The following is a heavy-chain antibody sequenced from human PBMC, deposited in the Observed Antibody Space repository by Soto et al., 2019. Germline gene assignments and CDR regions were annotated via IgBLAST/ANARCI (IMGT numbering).Heavy chain of an antibody. CDR1: GFTFSSYG. CDR2: IWYDGSNK. D-gene: IGHD6-19*01. Sequence: GGSLRLSCAASGFTFSSYGMHWVRQAPGKGLEWVAVIWYDGSNKYYADSVKGRFTISRDNSKNTLYLQMNSLRAEDTAVYYCACPVAGTRDYFDYWGQGTLVTVSS. V-gene: IGHV3-33*01. J-gene: IGHJ4*02. CDR3: ACPVAGTRDYFDY.